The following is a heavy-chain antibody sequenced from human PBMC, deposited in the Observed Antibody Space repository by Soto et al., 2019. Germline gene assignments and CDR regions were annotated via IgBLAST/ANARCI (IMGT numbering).Heavy chain of an antibody. CDR1: GFTFSSYA. J-gene: IGHJ4*02. D-gene: IGHD5-12*01. CDR3: VKSRGGNNFDFFD. CDR2: VRGNGDPP. Sequence: GGSLRLSCSASGFTFSSYAMHWVRQAPGKGLQYISGVRGNGDPPFYADSVKGRFTISRDNSKNTLYLQMTGVSADDAAVYYCVKSRGGNNFDFFDWGQGTLVTVSS. V-gene: IGHV3-64D*06.